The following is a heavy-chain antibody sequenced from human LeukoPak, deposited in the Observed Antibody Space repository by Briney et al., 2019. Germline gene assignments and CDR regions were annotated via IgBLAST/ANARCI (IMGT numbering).Heavy chain of an antibody. CDR1: GYRFTNYW. D-gene: IGHD4/OR15-4a*01. J-gene: IGHJ4*02. CDR3: ARQVPFDY. Sequence: GESLQISCKASGYRFTNYWIGWGRQMPGKGLEWMGIIYPGDSDARYNPSFQGQVTISADKSISTAYLQWSSLKASDTAMYYCARQVPFDYWGQGTLVTVSS. V-gene: IGHV5-51*01. CDR2: IYPGDSDA.